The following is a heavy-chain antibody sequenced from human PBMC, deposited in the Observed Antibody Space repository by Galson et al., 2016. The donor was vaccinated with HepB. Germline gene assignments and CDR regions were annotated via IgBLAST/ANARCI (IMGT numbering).Heavy chain of an antibody. V-gene: IGHV3-73*01. D-gene: IGHD2-2*01. CDR2: IRNNANNYTT. Sequence: SLRLSCAASGFLFSGSAMHWVRQAPGKGLEWVGRIRNNANNYTTTHRESVKGRFAISRDDSKNMAYLQMNSLKTEDTGVYFCTTDALDHWGQGTLVTVSS. J-gene: IGHJ4*02. CDR1: GFLFSGSA. CDR3: TTDALDH.